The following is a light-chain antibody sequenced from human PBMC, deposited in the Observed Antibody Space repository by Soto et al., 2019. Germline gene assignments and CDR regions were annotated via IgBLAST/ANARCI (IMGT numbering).Light chain of an antibody. V-gene: IGLV2-14*01. CDR3: SSYTSGSTLVL. Sequence: QSALTQPASVSGSPGQSITISCTGTSSDVGGYNYVSWYQQHPGKAPQLMIYDVTKRPSGVSHRFFASKSGNTASLTISGLQAEDEADYYCSSYTSGSTLVLFGGGTKLTVL. J-gene: IGLJ2*01. CDR2: DVT. CDR1: SSDVGGYNY.